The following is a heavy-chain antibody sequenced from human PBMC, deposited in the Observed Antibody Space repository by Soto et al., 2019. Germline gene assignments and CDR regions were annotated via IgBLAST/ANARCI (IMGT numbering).Heavy chain of an antibody. CDR3: AKDYDFWSGYQPHYFDY. D-gene: IGHD3-3*01. CDR1: GFTFSSYG. CDR2: ISYDGSNK. Sequence: GGSLRLSCAASGFTFSSYGMHWVRQAPGKGLEWVAVISYDGSNKYYADSVKGRFTISRDNSKNTLYLQMNSLRAEDTAVYYCAKDYDFWSGYQPHYFDYWGQGTLVTVSS. J-gene: IGHJ4*02. V-gene: IGHV3-30*18.